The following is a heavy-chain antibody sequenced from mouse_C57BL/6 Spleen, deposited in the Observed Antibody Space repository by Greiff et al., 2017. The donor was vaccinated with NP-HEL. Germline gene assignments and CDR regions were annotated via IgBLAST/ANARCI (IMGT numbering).Heavy chain of an antibody. J-gene: IGHJ1*03. CDR1: GFTFTDYY. CDR3: ARDSYPWYFDV. Sequence: VQLQQSGAELVKPGASVKLSCTASGFTFTDYYMHWVKQRTEQGLEWIGRIDPEDGETKYDPKFQGKATIPADTSSNTAYLQLSSLTSEDTAVYYGARDSYPWYFDVWGTGTTVTVSS. CDR2: IDPEDGET. V-gene: IGHV14-2*01. D-gene: IGHD2-12*01.